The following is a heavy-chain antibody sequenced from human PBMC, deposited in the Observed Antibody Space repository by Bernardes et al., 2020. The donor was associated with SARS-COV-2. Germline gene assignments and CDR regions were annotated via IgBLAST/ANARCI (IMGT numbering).Heavy chain of an antibody. V-gene: IGHV4-59*01. J-gene: IGHJ6*02. D-gene: IGHD3-16*01. CDR1: GGSISSYY. CDR2: IYYSGST. CDR3: ARRLGAYYYYGMDV. Sequence: SETLSLTRTVSGGSISSYYWSWIRQPPGKGLEWIGYIYYSGSTNYNPSLKSRVTISVDTSKNQFSLKLSSVTAADTAVYYCARRLGAYYYYGMDVWGQGTTVTVSS.